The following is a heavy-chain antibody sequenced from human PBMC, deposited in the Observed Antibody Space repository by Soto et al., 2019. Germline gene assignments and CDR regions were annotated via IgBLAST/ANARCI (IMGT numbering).Heavy chain of an antibody. CDR1: GFTFSSYA. CDR3: AKMRLRFAYYYYGMDV. Sequence: GGSLRLSCAASGFTFSSYARSWVRQAPGKGLEWVSAISGSGGSTYYADSVKGRFTISRDNSKNTLYLQMNSLRAEDTAVYYCAKMRLRFAYYYYGMDVWGQGTTVTVSS. D-gene: IGHD5-12*01. V-gene: IGHV3-23*01. J-gene: IGHJ6*02. CDR2: ISGSGGST.